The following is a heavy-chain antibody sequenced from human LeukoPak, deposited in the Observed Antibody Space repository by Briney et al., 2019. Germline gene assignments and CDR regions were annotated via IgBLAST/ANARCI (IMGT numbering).Heavy chain of an antibody. CDR2: IYYSGYT. D-gene: IGHD1-26*01. Sequence: PSETLSLTCTVSGGSISGYYWSWIRQRPGKRLEWIGNIYYSGYTNYNPSLRSRVTIFLDTSRNQFSLKVSSVTAADTAVYYCARANGSYSPWRPWGQGTLVTVSS. CDR3: ARANGSYSPWRP. V-gene: IGHV4-59*01. CDR1: GGSISGYY. J-gene: IGHJ5*02.